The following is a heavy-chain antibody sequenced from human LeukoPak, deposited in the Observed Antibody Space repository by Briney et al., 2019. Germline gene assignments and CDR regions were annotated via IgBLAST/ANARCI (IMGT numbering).Heavy chain of an antibody. CDR1: GGTFSSYA. CDR3: ARCDYSNYVDYYYYGMDV. CDR2: IIPILGIA. D-gene: IGHD4-11*01. V-gene: IGHV1-69*04. J-gene: IGHJ6*02. Sequence: SVKVSCKASGGTFSSYAISWVRQAPGQGLEWMGRIIPILGIANYAQKFQGRVTITADRSTSTAYMELSSLRSEDTAVYYCARCDYSNYVDYYYYGMDVWGQGTTVTVSS.